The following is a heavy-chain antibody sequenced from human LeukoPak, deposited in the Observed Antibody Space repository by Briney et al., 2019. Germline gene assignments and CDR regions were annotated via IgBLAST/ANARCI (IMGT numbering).Heavy chain of an antibody. CDR2: IYYSGST. J-gene: IGHJ4*02. CDR1: GGSISSGGYS. CDR3: ARDYCSGGSCYPYYFDY. D-gene: IGHD2-15*01. Sequence: TSETLSLTCAVSGGSISSGGYSWSWIRQPPGKGLEWIGYIYYSGSTNYNPSLKSRVTISVDTSKNQFSLKLSSVTAAGTAVYYCARDYCSGGSCYPYYFDYWGQGTLVTVSS. V-gene: IGHV4-61*08.